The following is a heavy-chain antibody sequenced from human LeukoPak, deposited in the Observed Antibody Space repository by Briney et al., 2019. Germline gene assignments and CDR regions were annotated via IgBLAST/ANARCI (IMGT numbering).Heavy chain of an antibody. CDR2: FDPEDGET. J-gene: IGHJ5*02. D-gene: IGHD2-2*02. V-gene: IGHV1-24*01. CDR3: ATARRGYCSSTSCYTGLYWFDP. CDR1: GYTFTAYG. Sequence: ASVKVSCKTSGYTFTAYGITWVRQAPGKGLEWMGGFDPEDGETIYAQKFQGRVTMTEDTSTDTAYMELSSLRSEDTAVYYCATARRGYCSSTSCYTGLYWFDPWGQGTLVTVSS.